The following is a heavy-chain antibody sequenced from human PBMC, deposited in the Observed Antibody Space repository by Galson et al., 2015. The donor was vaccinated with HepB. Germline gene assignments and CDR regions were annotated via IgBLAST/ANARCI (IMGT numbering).Heavy chain of an antibody. CDR1: GFTFSSYW. CDR2: INSDGSST. V-gene: IGHV3-74*01. Sequence: SLRLSCAASGFTFSSYWMHWVRQAPGKGLVWVSRINSDGSSTSYADSVKGRFTISRDNAKNTLYLQMNSLRAEDTAVYYCARDLTYYDILTGSFGKYFDYWGQGTLVTVSS. D-gene: IGHD3-9*01. CDR3: ARDLTYYDILTGSFGKYFDY. J-gene: IGHJ4*02.